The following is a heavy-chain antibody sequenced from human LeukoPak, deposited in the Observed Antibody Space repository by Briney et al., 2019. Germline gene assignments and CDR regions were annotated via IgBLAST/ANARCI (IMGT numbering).Heavy chain of an antibody. Sequence: GGSLRLSCAASGFTFSSYSMNWVRQAPGKGLEWVSYISSSSSTIYYADSVKGRFTISRDNAKNSLYLQMNSLRAEDTAVYYCARDNYYYDSSGYYYDGYFDYWGQGTLVTVSS. CDR2: ISSSSSTI. V-gene: IGHV3-48*01. J-gene: IGHJ4*02. CDR1: GFTFSSYS. D-gene: IGHD3-22*01. CDR3: ARDNYYYDSSGYYYDGYFDY.